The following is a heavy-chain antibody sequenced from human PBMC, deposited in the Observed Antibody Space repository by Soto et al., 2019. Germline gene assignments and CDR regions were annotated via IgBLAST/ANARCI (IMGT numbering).Heavy chain of an antibody. CDR1: GGSISSGGYS. CDR3: ARGTYYDFWSGYYTVAFDI. J-gene: IGHJ3*02. Sequence: SETLSLTCAVSGGSISSGGYSWSWIRQPPGKGLEWIGYIYHSGSTYYNPSLKSRVTISVDRSKNQFSLKLSSVTAADTAVYYCARGTYYDFWSGYYTVAFDIWGQGTMVTVSS. D-gene: IGHD3-3*01. V-gene: IGHV4-30-2*01. CDR2: IYHSGST.